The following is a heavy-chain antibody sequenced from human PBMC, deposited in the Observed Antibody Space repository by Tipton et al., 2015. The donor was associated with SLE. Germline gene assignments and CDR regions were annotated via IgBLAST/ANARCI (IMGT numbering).Heavy chain of an antibody. CDR1: GFTFSSYW. CDR3: AAASFDY. CDR2: IKSDVSST. Sequence: GSLRLSCAASGFTFSSYWMHWVRQAPGKGLVWVSRIKSDVSSTSYADSVKGRSTISRDNAKNTLYLQMNSLRAEDTAVYYCAAASFDYWGQGTLVTVSS. D-gene: IGHD6-25*01. V-gene: IGHV3-74*01. J-gene: IGHJ4*02.